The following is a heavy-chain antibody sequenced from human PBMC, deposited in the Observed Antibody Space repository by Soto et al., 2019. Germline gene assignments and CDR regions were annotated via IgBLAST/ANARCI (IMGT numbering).Heavy chain of an antibody. D-gene: IGHD3-16*01. CDR1: CSSIISYY. CDR2: VYYTGST. CDR3: ARIRMIESWIDS. Sequence: TSEPLSLTGNVSCSSIISYYWMWIRQPPGKGVEWIGYVYYTGSTLYNPSLKSRVTISVDMSKKEFSLRLSSVIAADTAVYYCARIRMIESWIDSWVQGTPVTVSS. J-gene: IGHJ4*02. V-gene: IGHV4-59*01.